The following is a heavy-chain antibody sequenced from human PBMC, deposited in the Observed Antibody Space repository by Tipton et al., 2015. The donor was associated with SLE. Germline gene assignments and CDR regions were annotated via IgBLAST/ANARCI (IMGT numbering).Heavy chain of an antibody. CDR2: SYSNWHT. J-gene: IGHJ4*02. D-gene: IGHD2-2*01. CDR3: ARSIVEIPAFDS. V-gene: IGHV4-31*03. Sequence: TLSLTCTVSGGSISSDDYYWSWFRQHPGEGLVWIGYSYSNWHTYYNPTLKSRANISVDTSQNQVSLKLSSVTAADTAVYYCARSIVEIPAFDSWGQGTLVTVSS. CDR1: GGSISSDDYY.